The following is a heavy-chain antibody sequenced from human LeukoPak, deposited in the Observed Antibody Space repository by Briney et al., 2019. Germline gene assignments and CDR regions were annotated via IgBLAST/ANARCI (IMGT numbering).Heavy chain of an antibody. V-gene: IGHV3-13*01. CDR3: ARGNYGNDAFDI. Sequence: PGGSLRLSCAASGFTFSSYDMHWVRQATGKGLEWVSAISTAGDTYYPGSVKGRFTISRENAKNSLYLQMNSLRAGDTAVYYCARGNYGNDAFDIWGQGTMVTVSS. CDR1: GFTFSSYD. D-gene: IGHD3-10*01. J-gene: IGHJ3*02. CDR2: ISTAGDT.